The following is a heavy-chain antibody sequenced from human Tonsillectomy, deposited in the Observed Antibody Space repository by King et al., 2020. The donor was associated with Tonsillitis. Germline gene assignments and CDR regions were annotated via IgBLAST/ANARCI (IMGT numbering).Heavy chain of an antibody. CDR3: ARIEAAFDSNWFDP. Sequence: QLVQSGAEVKKPGASVKVHCKASGYTFTGHYIHWVRQAPGQGLEGMGWIKPNSGGTKYVQKFQGRATMTRGTSISTAYMVVSRRTGADTAVYYCARIEAAFDSNWFDPWGQGTLVTVSS. CDR2: IKPNSGGT. J-gene: IGHJ5*02. V-gene: IGHV1-2*02. CDR1: GYTFTGHY. D-gene: IGHD3-9*01.